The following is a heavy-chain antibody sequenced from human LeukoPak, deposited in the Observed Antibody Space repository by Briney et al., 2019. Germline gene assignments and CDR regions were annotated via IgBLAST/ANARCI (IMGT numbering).Heavy chain of an antibody. V-gene: IGHV1-46*01. CDR2: INPSGGST. J-gene: IGHJ4*02. CDR1: GYTFTSYY. D-gene: IGHD3-10*01. CDR3: ARDLYSRRMNYYGSGSYFAY. Sequence: ASVKVSCKASGYTFTSYYMHWVRQAPGQGLEWMGIINPSGGSTSYAQKFQGRVTMTTDTSTTTAYMELRSLRSDDTAVHYCARDLYSRRMNYYGSGSYFAYWGQGTLVTVSS.